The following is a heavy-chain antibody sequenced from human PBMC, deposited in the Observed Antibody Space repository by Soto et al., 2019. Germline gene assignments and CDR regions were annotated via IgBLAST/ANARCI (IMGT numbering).Heavy chain of an antibody. Sequence: GSGPTLVNPTQTLTLTCSFSGFSLSTSGMCVSWIRQPPGKALEWLARIDWDDDKYYSTSLKTRLTISKDTSKNQVVLTMTNMDPVDTATYYCARIRYNSWVFDYWGQGTLVTVSS. CDR1: GFSLSTSGMC. V-gene: IGHV2-70*11. CDR2: IDWDDDK. CDR3: ARIRYNSWVFDY. D-gene: IGHD1-20*01. J-gene: IGHJ4*02.